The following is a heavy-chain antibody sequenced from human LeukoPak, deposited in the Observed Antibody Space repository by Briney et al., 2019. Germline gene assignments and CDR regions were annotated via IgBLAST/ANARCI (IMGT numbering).Heavy chain of an antibody. CDR3: ARANFLYCSSSTCLFDY. CDR1: GYTFTDYY. Sequence: ASVKVSCKASGYTFTDYYMHWVRQAQGQGFEWMGWINPNDGDTNYAQKFQGRVTMTRDTSISTAHMEVSRLRSDDTAVYYCARANFLYCSSSTCLFDYWGQGTLVTVSS. D-gene: IGHD2-2*01. V-gene: IGHV1-2*02. CDR2: INPNDGDT. J-gene: IGHJ4*02.